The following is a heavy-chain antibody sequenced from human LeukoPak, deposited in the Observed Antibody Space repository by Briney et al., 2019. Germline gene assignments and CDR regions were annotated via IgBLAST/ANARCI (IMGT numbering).Heavy chain of an antibody. D-gene: IGHD6-13*01. CDR2: ISSSSSYI. V-gene: IGHV3-21*01. Sequence: GGSLRLSCAASGFTFSSYSMNWVRQAPGKGVEWVSSISSSSSYIYYADSVKGRFTISRDNAKNSLYLQMNSLRAEDTAVYYCARDQSIAAAGNYYYYYMDVWGKGTTVTVSS. J-gene: IGHJ6*03. CDR1: GFTFSSYS. CDR3: ARDQSIAAAGNYYYYYMDV.